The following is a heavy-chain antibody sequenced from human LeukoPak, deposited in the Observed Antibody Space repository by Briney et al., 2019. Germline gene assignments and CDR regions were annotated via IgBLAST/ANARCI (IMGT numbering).Heavy chain of an antibody. CDR3: AREGARSDYFFY. Sequence: PGGSLRLSCAASGFTFSSYAMSWVRQAPGKGLEWVSAISGSGGSTYYADSVKGRFTISRDNSKNSLYLQMNSLRAEDTAVYYCAREGARSDYFFYWGQGTLVTVSS. D-gene: IGHD3-3*01. CDR1: GFTFSSYA. J-gene: IGHJ4*02. CDR2: ISGSGGST. V-gene: IGHV3-23*01.